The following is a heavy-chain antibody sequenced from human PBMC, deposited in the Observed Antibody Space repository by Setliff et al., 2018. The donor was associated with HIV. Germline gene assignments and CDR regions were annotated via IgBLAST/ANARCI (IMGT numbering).Heavy chain of an antibody. CDR2: ISAYNGNT. Sequence: ASVKVSCKPSGYTFTTYGLSWGRQAPGQGLEWMGWISAYNGNTNYAQKLQGRVTMTTDTSTSTAYMELRSLRSDDTAVYYCGGWRYYDSSWDAFDIWGQGTMVTVSS. J-gene: IGHJ3*02. V-gene: IGHV1-18*01. D-gene: IGHD3-22*01. CDR3: GGWRYYDSSWDAFDI. CDR1: GYTFTTYG.